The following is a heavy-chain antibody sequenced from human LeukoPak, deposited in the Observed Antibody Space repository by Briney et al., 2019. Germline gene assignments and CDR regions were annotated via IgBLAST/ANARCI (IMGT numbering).Heavy chain of an antibody. CDR2: IKQDGSAK. Sequence: GGSLRLSCAASGXTFSSYWMSWVRQAPGKGLEWVANIKQDGSAKSYVDSVKGRFTISRDNAENSLSLQMNSLRAEDTAVYYCARGGFQRVAVANRHFDYWGQGTLVTVSS. J-gene: IGHJ4*02. D-gene: IGHD6-19*01. CDR1: GXTFSSYW. V-gene: IGHV3-7*05. CDR3: ARGGFQRVAVANRHFDY.